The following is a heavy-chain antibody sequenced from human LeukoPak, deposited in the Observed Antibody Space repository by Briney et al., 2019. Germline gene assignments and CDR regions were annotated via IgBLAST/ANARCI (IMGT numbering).Heavy chain of an antibody. J-gene: IGHJ4*02. Sequence: GASVKVSCKASGGTFSSYAISWVRQAPGQGLEWMGWISVYNGNTKYGQKLQGRVTVTTDTSTSTAYMELRSLRSDDTAVYYCARDWIGGVQYFDYWGQGTLVTVSS. CDR2: ISVYNGNT. CDR3: ARDWIGGVQYFDY. CDR1: GGTFSSYA. D-gene: IGHD1-1*01. V-gene: IGHV1-18*01.